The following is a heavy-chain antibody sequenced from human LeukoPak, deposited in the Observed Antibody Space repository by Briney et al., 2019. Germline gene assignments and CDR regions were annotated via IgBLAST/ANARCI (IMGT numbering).Heavy chain of an antibody. V-gene: IGHV4-34*01. CDR3: AGPARSPSEFEY. D-gene: IGHD6-13*01. J-gene: IGHJ4*02. CDR1: GGSFSAYY. Sequence: PSETLSLTCAVYGGSFSAYYWSWIRQPPGKGRKWISEINHSGSTNYNPSLRSRVTFSVDTSKNQFSLKVRSVTAADTAVYYCAGPARSPSEFEYWGQGTLVTVSS. CDR2: INHSGST.